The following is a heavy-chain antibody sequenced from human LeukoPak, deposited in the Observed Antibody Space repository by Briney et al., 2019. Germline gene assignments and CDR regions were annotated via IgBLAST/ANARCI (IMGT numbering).Heavy chain of an antibody. CDR2: INPSGGST. CDR1: GYTFTSYY. V-gene: IGHV1-46*01. J-gene: IGHJ4*02. D-gene: IGHD3-22*01. CDR3: ARVNNYYDSSGYLYYFDN. Sequence: ASVKVSCKASGYTFTSYYMHWVRQAPGQGLEWMGIINPSGGSTSYAQKFQGRVTMTRDTSLSTAYMELSRLRSDDTAVYYCARVNNYYDSSGYLYYFDNWGQGTLVTVSS.